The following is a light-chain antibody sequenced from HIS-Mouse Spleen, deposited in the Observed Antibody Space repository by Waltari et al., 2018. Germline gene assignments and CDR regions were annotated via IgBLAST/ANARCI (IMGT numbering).Light chain of an antibody. V-gene: IGLV3-21*03. CDR3: CSYAGSYTWV. J-gene: IGLJ3*02. CDR2: DDS. Sequence: SYVLTQPPSVSVAPGKTARITCGGNNIGSKSVHWYQQKPGQAPVLVVYDDSDRPSGVPDRFSGSKSGNTASMTISGLQAEDEADYYCCSYAGSYTWVFGGGTKLTVL. CDR1: NIGSKS.